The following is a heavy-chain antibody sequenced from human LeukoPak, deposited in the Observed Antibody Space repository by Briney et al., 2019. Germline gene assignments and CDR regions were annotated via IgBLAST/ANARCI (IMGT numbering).Heavy chain of an antibody. J-gene: IGHJ4*02. CDR1: GGPFSGYY. V-gene: IGHV4-34*01. CDR2: INHSGST. Sequence: SETLSLTCAVYGGPFSGYYWSWIRQPPGKGLEWIGEINHSGSTNYNPSLKSRVTIPVDTSKNQFSLKLSSVTAADTAVYYCARVTYCGGDCYSGRGDYFDYWGQGTLVTVSS. CDR3: ARVTYCGGDCYSGRGDYFDY. D-gene: IGHD2-21*02.